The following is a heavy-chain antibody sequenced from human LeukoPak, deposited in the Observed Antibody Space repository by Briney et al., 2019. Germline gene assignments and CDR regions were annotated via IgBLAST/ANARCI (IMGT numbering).Heavy chain of an antibody. CDR2: IYSDNT. D-gene: IGHD6-19*01. CDR1: GFTVSSNS. CDR3: ARILDSAWGELGY. J-gene: IGHJ4*02. Sequence: AGGSLRLSCTVSGFTVSSNSMSWVRQAPGKGLEWVSFIYSDNTHYSDSVKGRFTISRDNSKNTLYLQMNSLRAEDTAVYYCARILDSAWGELGYWGQGTLVTVSS. V-gene: IGHV3-53*01.